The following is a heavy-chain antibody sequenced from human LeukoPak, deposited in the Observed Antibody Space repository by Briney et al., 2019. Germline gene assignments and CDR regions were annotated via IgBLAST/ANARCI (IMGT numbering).Heavy chain of an antibody. CDR2: SGTSGDT. CDR1: GLTFSTSP. Sequence: GGSPRLSCAASGLTFSTSPMNWVRLAPGNRLEWVSTSGTSGDTYYADSAKGRFTISRDNSKSTLSLQMANLRFEDTAVYYCATKTPGNYPYDYWGQGTLVTVSP. D-gene: IGHD3-22*01. J-gene: IGHJ4*02. CDR3: ATKTPGNYPYDY. V-gene: IGHV3-23*01.